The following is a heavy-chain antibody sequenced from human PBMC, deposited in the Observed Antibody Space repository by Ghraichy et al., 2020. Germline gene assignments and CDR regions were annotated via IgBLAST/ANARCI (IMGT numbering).Heavy chain of an antibody. CDR1: GFTFSHYA. J-gene: IGHJ4*02. CDR2: FHGTGSDT. CDR3: AKGPSTVINGFDY. V-gene: IGHV3-23*01. Sequence: GSLRLSCAASGFTFSHYAMSWVHQAPGKGLEWVSTFHGTGSDTYYADSVRGRFTISRDNSKSTLYLQMNSLRAEDTAIYYCAKGPSTVINGFDYWGQGTLVTVSS. D-gene: IGHD4-17*01.